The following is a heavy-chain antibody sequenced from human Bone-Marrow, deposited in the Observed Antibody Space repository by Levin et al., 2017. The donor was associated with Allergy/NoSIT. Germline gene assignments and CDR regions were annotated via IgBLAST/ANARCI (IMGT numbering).Heavy chain of an antibody. V-gene: IGHV3-23*01. J-gene: IGHJ4*02. CDR2: ISGSGGST. CDR3: AKDQARNTYYYDSSGYYYFNFDY. CDR1: GFTFSSYA. D-gene: IGHD3-22*01. Sequence: GESLKISCAASGFTFSSYAMSWVRQAPGKGLEWVSAISGSGGSTYYADSVKGRFTISRDNSKNTLYLQMNSLRAEDTAVYYCAKDQARNTYYYDSSGYYYFNFDYWGQGTLVTVSS.